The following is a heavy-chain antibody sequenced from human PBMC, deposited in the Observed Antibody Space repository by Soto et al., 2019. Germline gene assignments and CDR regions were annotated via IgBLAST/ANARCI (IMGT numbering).Heavy chain of an antibody. CDR2: IYYSGST. J-gene: IGHJ4*02. V-gene: IGHV4-59*01. CDR1: GGSISSYY. CDR3: ARAYGDYVFDY. Sequence: SETLSLTCAVSGGSISSYYWSWIRQPPGKGLEWIGYIYYSGSTNYNPSLKSRVTISVDTSKNQFSLKLSSVTAADTAVYYCARAYGDYVFDYWGQGTLVTVSS. D-gene: IGHD4-17*01.